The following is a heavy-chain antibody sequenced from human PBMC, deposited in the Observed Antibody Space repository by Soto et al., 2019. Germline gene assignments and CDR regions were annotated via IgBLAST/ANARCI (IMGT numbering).Heavy chain of an antibody. CDR1: GGSIDNYEYY. CDR3: ARDRSNSPDYFDF. Sequence: SETLSLTCTVSGGSIDNYEYYWTWIRQPPGKGLEWVGYIYYSGRTNYNPSLNSRLTISLDTSKNQFSLGLTSVSAADTAMYYCARDRSNSPDYFDFWGQGTLVTVSS. J-gene: IGHJ4*02. V-gene: IGHV4-30-4*01. D-gene: IGHD6-6*01. CDR2: IYYSGRT.